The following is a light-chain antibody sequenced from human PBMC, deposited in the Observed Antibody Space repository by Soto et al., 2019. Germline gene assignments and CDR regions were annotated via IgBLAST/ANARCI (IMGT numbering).Light chain of an antibody. CDR2: DAS. J-gene: IGKJ1*01. CDR1: QYINNW. Sequence: VSITFRASQYINNWIAWYQQKPGKAPKFLIYDASTLESGVPSRFSGSGFGTEFSLTISSLQPDDFGSYYCQHMRTFGQGTKVDIK. V-gene: IGKV1-5*01. CDR3: QHMRT.